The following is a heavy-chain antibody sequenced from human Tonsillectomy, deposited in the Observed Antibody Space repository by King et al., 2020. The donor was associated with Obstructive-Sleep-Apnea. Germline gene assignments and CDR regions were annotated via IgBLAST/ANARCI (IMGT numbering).Heavy chain of an antibody. CDR1: GYSFTSYW. CDR2: IDPSDSYT. Sequence: LQLVQSGAEVKKPGESLRISCKGSGYSFTSYWISWVRQMPGKGLEWMGRIDPSDSYTNYSPSFQGHVTISADKSISTAYLQWSSLKASDTAMYYCARLISYCSSTSCYSGMDVWGQGTTVTVSS. CDR3: ARLISYCSSTSCYSGMDV. V-gene: IGHV5-10-1*01. D-gene: IGHD2-2*01. J-gene: IGHJ6*02.